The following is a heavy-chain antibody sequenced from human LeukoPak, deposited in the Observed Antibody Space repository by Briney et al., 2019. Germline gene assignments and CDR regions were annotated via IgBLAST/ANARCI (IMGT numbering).Heavy chain of an antibody. D-gene: IGHD3-9*01. CDR3: ASGFTIFDN. CDR1: GASISNYY. J-gene: IGHJ4*02. Sequence: PSETLSLTCTVSGASISNYYWSWIRQPPGKGLEWIGHIYSRGDTNYNPPLKSRLSISVDTSKNQLSLKLTSATAADTAVYYCASGFTIFDNWGQGTPVTVSS. CDR2: IYSRGDT. V-gene: IGHV4-59*01.